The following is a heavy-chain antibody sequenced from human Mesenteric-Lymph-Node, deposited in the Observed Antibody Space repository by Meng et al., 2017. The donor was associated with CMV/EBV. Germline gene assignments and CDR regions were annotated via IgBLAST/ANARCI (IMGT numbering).Heavy chain of an antibody. CDR2: IDPNSGGT. CDR3: AREGTYSSSSGLGL. J-gene: IGHJ4*02. CDR1: GYTANGYY. Sequence: ASVKVSCKTSGYTANGYYIHWVRQPPGQGLEWMGWIDPNSGGTNYAQTFQGRVTMTRDTSITTLFMELRGLRADDTAVYYCAREGTYSSSSGLGLWGPGTLVTVSS. V-gene: IGHV1-2*02. D-gene: IGHD6-6*01.